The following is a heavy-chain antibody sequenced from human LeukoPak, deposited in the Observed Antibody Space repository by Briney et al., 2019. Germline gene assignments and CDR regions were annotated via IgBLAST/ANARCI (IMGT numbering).Heavy chain of an antibody. CDR2: IKSKTDGGTT. CDR3: TTSNSGYDYLFDY. J-gene: IGHJ4*02. V-gene: IGHV3-15*01. CDR1: GFTFSDYA. D-gene: IGHD5-12*01. Sequence: GGSLRLSCAASGFTFSDYAMSWVRQAPGKGLEWVGRIKSKTDGGTTDYAAPVKGRFTISRDDSKNTLYLQMNSLKTEDTAVYYCTTSNSGYDYLFDYWGQGTLVTVSS.